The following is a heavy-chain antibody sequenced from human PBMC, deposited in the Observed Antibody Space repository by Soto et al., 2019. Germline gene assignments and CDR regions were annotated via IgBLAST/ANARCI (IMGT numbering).Heavy chain of an antibody. CDR3: ARGSTHYNMDV. CDR1: GYTFTNNG. CDR2: ISGYNANT. V-gene: IGHV1-18*04. Sequence: VQLVQSGGEVRKPGASVKVSCKTSGYTFTNNGINWVRQAPGQGLEWMGWISGYNANTKYAQKFQGRVTLTTDTLTSTALMELRSLRSDDTAVFYCARGSTHYNMDVWVQATTVTVSS. D-gene: IGHD1-1*01. J-gene: IGHJ6*02.